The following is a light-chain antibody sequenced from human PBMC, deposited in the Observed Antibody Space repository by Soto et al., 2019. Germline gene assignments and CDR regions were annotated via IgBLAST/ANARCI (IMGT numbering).Light chain of an antibody. CDR1: QSVSSN. Sequence: EIVMTQSPATLSVSPGERATLSCRASQSVSSNLAWYQQNRGQAPRLVMYAATTRAPGAPDRFSGSGSGTEFTLTISRLEPEDFAVYYCQQYARSPRTFGQGTKV. CDR2: AAT. V-gene: IGKV3D-15*01. J-gene: IGKJ1*01. CDR3: QQYARSPRT.